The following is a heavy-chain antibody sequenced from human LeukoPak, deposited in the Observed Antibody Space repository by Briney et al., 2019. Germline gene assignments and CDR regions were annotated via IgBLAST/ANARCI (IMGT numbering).Heavy chain of an antibody. J-gene: IGHJ5*02. Sequence: ASVKVSCKASGYTFTSYGISWVRQAPGQGLEWMGWISAYNGNTNYAQKLQGRVTMTTDTSTSTAYMELRSLRSDDTAVYYCARDRVAAAGYNWFDPWGQGTLVTVSS. CDR2: ISAYNGNT. D-gene: IGHD6-13*01. CDR1: GYTFTSYG. V-gene: IGHV1-18*01. CDR3: ARDRVAAAGYNWFDP.